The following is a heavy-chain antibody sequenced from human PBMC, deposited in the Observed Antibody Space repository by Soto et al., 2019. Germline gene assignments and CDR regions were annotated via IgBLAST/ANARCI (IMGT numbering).Heavy chain of an antibody. V-gene: IGHV1-3*01. Sequence: QVQLVESRADLQRSGASVHISCTASGFPVRDSIINCVRQLPGQGLLWMGWLNPDTGNTRYTETFHGGVTMSRHPTARIAYLELSVLENDDTAVYYCARDIHGVGPRANEAFDVWGQGTMITVSS. CDR3: ARDIHGVGPRANEAFDV. CDR1: GFPVRDSI. J-gene: IGHJ3*01. CDR2: LNPDTGNT. D-gene: IGHD5-12*01.